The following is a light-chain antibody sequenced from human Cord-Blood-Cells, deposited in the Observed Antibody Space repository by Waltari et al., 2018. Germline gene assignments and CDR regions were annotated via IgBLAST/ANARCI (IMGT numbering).Light chain of an antibody. CDR3: CSHAGSSTWV. V-gene: IGLV2-23*01. CDR1: SSDVGSYHL. J-gene: IGLJ3*02. Sequence: QSALTQPASVSGSPGQSITISCTGTSSDVGSYHLVSWYQQPPGKAPKLMIYEGSKRPSGVSNRFSGSKSGNTASLTISGLQAEDEADYYCCSHAGSSTWVFGGGTKLTVL. CDR2: EGS.